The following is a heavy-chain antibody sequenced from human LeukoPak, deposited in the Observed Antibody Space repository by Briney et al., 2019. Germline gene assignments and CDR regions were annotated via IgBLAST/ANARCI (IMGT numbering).Heavy chain of an antibody. J-gene: IGHJ4*02. CDR1: SGSISSSSYY. CDR3: ARGRSDYYDRVTGYYNLYYLDY. CDR2: IYYSGST. V-gene: IGHV4-39*07. Sequence: PSETLSLTCTVSSGSISSSSYYWGWIRQPPGKGLEWIGSIYYSGSTYYNPSLKSRVTISVDTSKDQFSLKLSSVTAVDTAVYYCARGRSDYYDRVTGYYNLYYLDYWGQGTLVTVSS. D-gene: IGHD3-9*01.